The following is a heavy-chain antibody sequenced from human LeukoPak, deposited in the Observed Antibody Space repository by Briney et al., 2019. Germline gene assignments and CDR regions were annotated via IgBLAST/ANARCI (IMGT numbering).Heavy chain of an antibody. D-gene: IGHD2-15*01. Sequence: GGSLRLSCAASGFTFSDYYMSWIRQAPGKGLEWVSAISGSGGSTYYADSVKGRFTISRDNSKNTLYLQMNSLRAEDTAVYYCAKDRCSGGSCYGFDYWGQGTLVTVSS. V-gene: IGHV3-23*01. CDR2: ISGSGGST. CDR1: GFTFSDYY. J-gene: IGHJ4*02. CDR3: AKDRCSGGSCYGFDY.